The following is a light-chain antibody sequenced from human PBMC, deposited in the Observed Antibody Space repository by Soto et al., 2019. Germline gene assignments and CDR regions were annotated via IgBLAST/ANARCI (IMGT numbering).Light chain of an antibody. CDR2: DAF. Sequence: VLTQSPATLSLSPGERATLSCRASQRVSSYLAWYQQKPGQAPRLLIYDAFNRATGIPARFSGSGSGTDFTLSISSLEPEDFAVYYCQQRSDWRTFCQGTKVEMK. CDR3: QQRSDWRT. J-gene: IGKJ1*01. V-gene: IGKV3-11*01. CDR1: QRVSSY.